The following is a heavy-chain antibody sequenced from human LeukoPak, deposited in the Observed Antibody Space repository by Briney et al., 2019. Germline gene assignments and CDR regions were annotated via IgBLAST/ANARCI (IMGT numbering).Heavy chain of an antibody. Sequence: SGGSLRLSCATSGFTFSNYGMHWVRQAPGKGLEWVAVIWYDGSNKNYVDSVKGRFTISRDDSGNAVYLQMNSLRPEDTGVYYCAKDAQRGFDYSNSLESWGQGTPVTVST. CDR3: AKDAQRGFDYSNSLES. CDR1: GFTFSNYG. V-gene: IGHV3-33*06. J-gene: IGHJ5*01. D-gene: IGHD4-11*01. CDR2: IWYDGSNK.